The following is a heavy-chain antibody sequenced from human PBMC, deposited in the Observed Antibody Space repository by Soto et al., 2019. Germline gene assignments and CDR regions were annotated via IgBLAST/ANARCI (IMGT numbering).Heavy chain of an antibody. V-gene: IGHV3-53*01. J-gene: IGHJ4*02. CDR3: ARADDYYDSSGYSYYFDY. CDR1: GFTVSSNY. Sequence: GGSLRLSCAASGFTVSSNYMSWVRQAPGKGLEWVSVIYSGGSTYYADSVKGRFTISRDNSKNTLYLQMNSLRAEDTAVYYCARADDYYDSSGYSYYFDYWGQGTLVTVSS. D-gene: IGHD3-22*01. CDR2: IYSGGST.